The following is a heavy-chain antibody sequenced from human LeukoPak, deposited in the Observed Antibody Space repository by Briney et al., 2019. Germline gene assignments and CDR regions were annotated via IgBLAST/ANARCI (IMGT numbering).Heavy chain of an antibody. J-gene: IGHJ4*02. CDR2: ISASGGAT. Sequence: GGSLRLSCAASGFTFSSYAMSWVRQAPGKGLEWVSAISASGGATFYADSVKGRFTISRDNSKNTLYLQINSLRAEDTAVYYCAKVLGKGPDSGPEDYFDYWGQGTLVTVSS. V-gene: IGHV3-23*01. D-gene: IGHD3-10*01. CDR3: AKVLGKGPDSGPEDYFDY. CDR1: GFTFSSYA.